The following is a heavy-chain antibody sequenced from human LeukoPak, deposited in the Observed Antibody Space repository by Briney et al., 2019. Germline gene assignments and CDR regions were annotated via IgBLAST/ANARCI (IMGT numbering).Heavy chain of an antibody. Sequence: SETLSLTCTVSGYSISSGYYWGWIRQPPGKGLEWIGYIYHSGSTYYNPSLKSRVTISVDTSKNQFSLKLSSVTAADTAVYYCARPDTAMGKGVVRYWGQGTLVTVSS. CDR1: GYSISSGYY. V-gene: IGHV4-38-2*02. D-gene: IGHD5-18*01. J-gene: IGHJ4*02. CDR2: IYHSGST. CDR3: ARPDTAMGKGVVRY.